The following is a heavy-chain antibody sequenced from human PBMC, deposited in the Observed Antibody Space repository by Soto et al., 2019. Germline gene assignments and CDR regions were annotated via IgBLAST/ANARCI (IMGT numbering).Heavy chain of an antibody. J-gene: IGHJ4*02. D-gene: IGHD3-10*01. CDR2: IIPILGIA. V-gene: IGHV1-69*08. CDR3: ARERELTSYYGSGRWDY. CDR1: GGTFSSYT. Sequence: QVQLVQSGAEVKKPGSSVKVSCKASGGTFSSYTISWVRQAPGQGLEWMGRIIPILGIANYAQKFQGRVTITADKSPSTAYMELSRLRSEDTAVYYCARERELTSYYGSGRWDYWGQGTLVTVSS.